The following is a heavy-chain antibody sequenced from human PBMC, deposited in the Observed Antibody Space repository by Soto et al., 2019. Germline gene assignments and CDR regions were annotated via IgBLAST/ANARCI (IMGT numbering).Heavy chain of an antibody. V-gene: IGHV5-51*01. D-gene: IGHD3-22*01. CDR2: IYPGDSDT. Sequence: GESLKISCKGSGYSFTSYWIGWVRQMPGKGLEWMGIIYPGDSDTRYSPSFQGQVTISADKSISTAYLQWSSLKASDTAMYYCARRRYYYDSSGYYGLGAFDIWGQGTIVTVSS. CDR1: GYSFTSYW. J-gene: IGHJ3*02. CDR3: ARRRYYYDSSGYYGLGAFDI.